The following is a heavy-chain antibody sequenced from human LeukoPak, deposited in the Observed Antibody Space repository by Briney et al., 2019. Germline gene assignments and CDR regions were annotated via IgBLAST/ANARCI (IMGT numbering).Heavy chain of an antibody. V-gene: IGHV1-69*05. D-gene: IGHD5-24*01. CDR3: ARDRRERWLYWFDL. CDR2: IIPIFGTA. J-gene: IGHJ5*02. Sequence: ASVKVSCKASGGTFISYAISWVRQAPGQGLEWMGGIIPIFGTANYAQKFQGRVTITTDESTSTAYMELSSLRSEDTAVYYCARDRRERWLYWFDLWGQGTLVTVSS. CDR1: GGTFISYA.